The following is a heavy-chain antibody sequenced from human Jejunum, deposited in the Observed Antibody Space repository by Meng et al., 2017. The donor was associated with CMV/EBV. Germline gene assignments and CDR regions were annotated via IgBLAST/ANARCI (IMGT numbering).Heavy chain of an antibody. CDR1: GGSIIRSF. CDR2: ISSHGRT. J-gene: IGHJ6*02. CDR3: AREGVSYYYGMDV. V-gene: IGHV4-59*01. Sequence: VSGGSIIRSFWHLLRQPPGKRLEWIGYISSHGRTNYNPSLKSRVTISVDMSKNQFSLKLGSVTAADTAVYYCAREGVSYYYGMDVWGQGTTVTVSS.